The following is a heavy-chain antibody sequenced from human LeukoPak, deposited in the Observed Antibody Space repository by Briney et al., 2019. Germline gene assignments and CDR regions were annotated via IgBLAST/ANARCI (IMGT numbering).Heavy chain of an antibody. CDR1: GGSISSYY. CDR3: ARHTGGWGSFDY. D-gene: IGHD7-27*01. CDR2: IYYSGST. V-gene: IGHV4-59*08. J-gene: IGHJ4*02. Sequence: PSETLSLTCTVSGGSISSYYWGWIRQPPGKGLEWIGYIYYSGSTNYNPSLKSRVTISVDTSKNQFSLKLSSVTAADTAVYYCARHTGGWGSFDYWGQGTLVTVSS.